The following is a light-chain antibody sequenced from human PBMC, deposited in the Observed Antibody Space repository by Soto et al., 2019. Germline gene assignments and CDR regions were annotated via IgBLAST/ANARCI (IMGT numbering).Light chain of an antibody. Sequence: EIVLTQSPDTLSLSPGERATLSCRASQSVGSNYLAWYQQKLGQAPRFLIYDASSRATGIPDRFSGSGSGTDFTLTISRLEPEDFAVYYCQQYGSSPLTFGGGTKVEIK. CDR3: QQYGSSPLT. CDR2: DAS. V-gene: IGKV3-20*01. J-gene: IGKJ4*01. CDR1: QSVGSNY.